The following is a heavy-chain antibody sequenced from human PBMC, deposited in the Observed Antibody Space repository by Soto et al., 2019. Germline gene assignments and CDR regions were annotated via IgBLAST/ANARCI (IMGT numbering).Heavy chain of an antibody. J-gene: IGHJ4*02. Sequence: QVQLQESGPGLVKPSQTLSLTCTVSGDSLSSAEYCWSWIRQAPGKGLEWIGYICYSGSTYHNPSRKSRTSMSVDTSKKQFSLTLTSVTAADTAVYYCAREESGLFDYWGQGRLGTVSS. CDR3: AREESGLFDY. CDR2: ICYSGST. CDR1: GDSLSSAEYC. V-gene: IGHV4-30-4*08. D-gene: IGHD5-12*01.